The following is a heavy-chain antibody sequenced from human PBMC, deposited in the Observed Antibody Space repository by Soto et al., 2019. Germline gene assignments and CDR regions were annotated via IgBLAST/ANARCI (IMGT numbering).Heavy chain of an antibody. Sequence: QVQLVQSGAEVKKPGSSVKVSCKASGGTFSSYAISWVRQAPGQGLEWMGGIIPIFGTANYAQKFQGRVTITADKSTITAYMELSSLRSEVTAVYYCARVGATDKYYYYYYGMDVWGQGTTVTVSS. CDR1: GGTFSSYA. CDR2: IIPIFGTA. J-gene: IGHJ6*02. CDR3: ARVGATDKYYYYYYGMDV. V-gene: IGHV1-69*06. D-gene: IGHD1-26*01.